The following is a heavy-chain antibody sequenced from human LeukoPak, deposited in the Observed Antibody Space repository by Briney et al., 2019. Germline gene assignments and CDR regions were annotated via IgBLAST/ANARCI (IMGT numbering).Heavy chain of an antibody. J-gene: IGHJ4*02. D-gene: IGHD2-21*02. CDR1: GYSISSGYY. CDR3: ARGGFVVVTEFDY. CDR2: IYHSGST. Sequence: SETLSLTCTVSGYSISSGYYWGWIRQPPGKGLEWIGSIYHSGSTYYNPSLKSRVTISVDTSKNQFSLKLSSVTAADTAVYYCARGGFVVVTEFDYWGQGTLVTVSS. V-gene: IGHV4-38-2*02.